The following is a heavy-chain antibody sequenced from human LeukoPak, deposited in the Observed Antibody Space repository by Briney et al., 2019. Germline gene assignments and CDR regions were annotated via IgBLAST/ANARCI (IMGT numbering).Heavy chain of an antibody. CDR2: INHSGST. CDR3: ARGVRYFDWSPTKTNWFDP. V-gene: IGHV4-34*01. Sequence: ASETLSLTCAVYGGSFSGYYWSWIRQPPGKGLEWIGEINHSGSTNYNPSLKSRVTISVDTSKNQFSLKLSSVTAADTAVYYCARGVRYFDWSPTKTNWFDPWGQGTLVTVSS. J-gene: IGHJ5*02. CDR1: GGSFSGYY. D-gene: IGHD3-9*01.